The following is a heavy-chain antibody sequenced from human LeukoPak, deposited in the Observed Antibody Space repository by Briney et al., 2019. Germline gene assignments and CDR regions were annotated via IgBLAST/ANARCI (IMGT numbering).Heavy chain of an antibody. CDR1: GGSLSSYY. D-gene: IGHD6-13*01. V-gene: IGHV4-59*08. J-gene: IGHJ4*02. CDR3: ARLRRDSSSWTYYFDY. Sequence: SETLSLTCTVSGGSLSSYYWSWIRQPPGKGLEWIGYIYYSGSTNYNPSLKSRVTISVDTSKNQFSLKLSSVTAADTAVYYCARLRRDSSSWTYYFDYWGQGTLVTVSS. CDR2: IYYSGST.